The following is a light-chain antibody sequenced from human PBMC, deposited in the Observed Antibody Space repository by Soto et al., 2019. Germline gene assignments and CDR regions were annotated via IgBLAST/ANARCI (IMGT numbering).Light chain of an antibody. CDR2: AAS. Sequence: DIQLTQSPSFLSASVGDRVTITCRASQGINSYLAWYQKKPGTAPKLLTYAASTLQSGVSSRFSGSASGTEFILTISSLQPEDFATYYCQQLSTWPLTFGGGTKVEIK. CDR1: QGINSY. J-gene: IGKJ4*01. V-gene: IGKV1-9*01. CDR3: QQLSTWPLT.